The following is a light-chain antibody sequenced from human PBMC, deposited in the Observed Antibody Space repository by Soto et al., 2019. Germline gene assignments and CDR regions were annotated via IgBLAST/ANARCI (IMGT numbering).Light chain of an antibody. CDR2: HAS. CDR3: QNYYNAAFT. CDR1: QDIGNY. J-gene: IGKJ3*01. V-gene: IGKV1-27*01. Sequence: DIQMTQFPSSLSASVGDRVTITCRASQDIGNYFAWYQQRPGKVPKLLIYHASTLQSAVPSRFSGSGSGTDFTLTISSLQPEDVATYYCQNYYNAAFTFGPGTKVDI.